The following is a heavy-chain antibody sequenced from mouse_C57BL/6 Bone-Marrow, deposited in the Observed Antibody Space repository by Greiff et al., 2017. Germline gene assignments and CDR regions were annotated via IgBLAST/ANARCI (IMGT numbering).Heavy chain of an antibody. D-gene: IGHD4-1*01. CDR1: GYSITSGYY. CDR3: ARERDWDPAWFAY. Sequence: EVKLVESGPGLVKPSQSLSLTCSVTGYSITSGYYWNWIRQFPGNKLEWMGYISYDGSNNYNPSLKNRISITRDTSKNQFFLKLNSVTTEDTATYYCARERDWDPAWFAYWGQGTLVTVSA. V-gene: IGHV3-6*01. J-gene: IGHJ3*01. CDR2: ISYDGSN.